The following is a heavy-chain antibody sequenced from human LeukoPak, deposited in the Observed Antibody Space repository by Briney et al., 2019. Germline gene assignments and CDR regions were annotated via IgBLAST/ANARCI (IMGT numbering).Heavy chain of an antibody. J-gene: IGHJ4*02. Sequence: GAVKVSCKSSGYTFTNYGITWVRQAPGQGLEWMGIINPSGCRTKYAQKFQGRVTMTSDTSTSTVYMALSSLGSEDTAVFYCATTGSGRTFDYWCQGTLVTVS. V-gene: IGHV1-46*01. D-gene: IGHD6-19*01. CDR1: GYTFTNYG. CDR3: ATTGSGRTFDY. CDR2: INPSGCRT.